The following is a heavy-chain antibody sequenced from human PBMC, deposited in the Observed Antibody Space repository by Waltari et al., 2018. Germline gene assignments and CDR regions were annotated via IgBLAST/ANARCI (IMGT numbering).Heavy chain of an antibody. CDR3: ARGLTRRRLLRFLDGPNWFDP. CDR2: INHSGST. Sequence: QVQLQQWGAGLLKPSETLSLTCAVYGGSFSGYYWSWIRQPPGKGLEWIGEINHSGSTNYNPSLKSRVTRSVDTSKNQFSLKLSSVTAADTAVYYCARGLTRRRLLRFLDGPNWFDPWGQGTLVSVSS. CDR1: GGSFSGYY. J-gene: IGHJ5*02. V-gene: IGHV4-34*01. D-gene: IGHD3-3*01.